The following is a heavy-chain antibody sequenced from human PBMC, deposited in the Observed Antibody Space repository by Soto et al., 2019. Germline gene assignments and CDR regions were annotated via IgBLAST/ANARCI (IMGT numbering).Heavy chain of an antibody. CDR3: ARDGRYDFGSGARPKKYMDV. D-gene: IGHD3-3*01. CDR2: INPNSGGT. CDR1: GYTFTGYY. J-gene: IGHJ6*03. V-gene: IGHV1-2*04. Sequence: ASVKVSCKASGYTFTGYYMHWVRQAPGQGLEWMGWINPNSGGTNYAQKFQGWVTMTRDTSISTAYMELSRLRSDDTAVYYCARDGRYDFGSGARPKKYMDVWGKGTTVTVSS.